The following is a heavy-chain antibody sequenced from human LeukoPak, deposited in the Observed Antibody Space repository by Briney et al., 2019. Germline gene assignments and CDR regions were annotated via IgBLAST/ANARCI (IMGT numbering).Heavy chain of an antibody. Sequence: PGGSLRLSCAASGFTVNSNYLSWVRQAPGKGLEWVSTLYNTGNTYYANSVKGRFSIYRDNSKNTLFLQMNSLRAEDTSVYYCARLTADGRLYFVDWGPGTLVTVSS. CDR3: ARLTADGRLYFVD. D-gene: IGHD6-13*01. V-gene: IGHV3-53*01. J-gene: IGHJ4*02. CDR1: GFTVNSNY. CDR2: LYNTGNT.